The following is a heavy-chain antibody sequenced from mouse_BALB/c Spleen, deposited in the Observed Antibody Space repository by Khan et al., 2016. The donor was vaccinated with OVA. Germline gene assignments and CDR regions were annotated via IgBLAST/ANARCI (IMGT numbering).Heavy chain of an antibody. CDR3: ARSGYGSLGY. Sequence: VQLKQSGPELVKPGASVKISCKASGYIFSDYTMDWVKQSHGKSLEWIGDINPNNGDTFYNQKFKGKATLTVDKSSSTAFMELRSLTSEDTAVYYCARSGYGSLGYWGQGSTLTVSP. D-gene: IGHD1-1*01. J-gene: IGHJ2*01. CDR2: INPNNGDT. V-gene: IGHV1-18*01. CDR1: GYIFSDYT.